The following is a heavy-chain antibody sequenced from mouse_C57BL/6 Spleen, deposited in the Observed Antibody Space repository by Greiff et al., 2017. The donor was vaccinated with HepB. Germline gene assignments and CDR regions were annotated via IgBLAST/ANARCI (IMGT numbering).Heavy chain of an antibody. CDR1: GFTFTDYY. CDR3: ARFYITTVALDY. Sequence: EVMLVESGGGLVQPGGSLSLSCAASGFTFTDYYMSWVRQPPGKALEWLGFIRNKANGYTTEYSASVKGRFTISRENSQSILYLQMNALRAEDSATYYCARFYITTVALDYWGQGTTLTVSS. V-gene: IGHV7-3*01. D-gene: IGHD1-1*01. J-gene: IGHJ2*01. CDR2: IRNKANGYTT.